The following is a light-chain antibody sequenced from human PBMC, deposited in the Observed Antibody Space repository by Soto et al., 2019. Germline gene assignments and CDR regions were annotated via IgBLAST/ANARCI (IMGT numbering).Light chain of an antibody. CDR1: QGISKY. V-gene: IGKV1-27*01. Sequence: DIQMTQSPSSLSASVGDRVTITCRASQGISKYLAWYQQKPGKVPKLLIYAASTLQSGVASRFSGSESGTDIILTISILQPEDVATYYCKKYNNAPLTFGPGTKVDIK. CDR3: KKYNNAPLT. J-gene: IGKJ3*01. CDR2: AAS.